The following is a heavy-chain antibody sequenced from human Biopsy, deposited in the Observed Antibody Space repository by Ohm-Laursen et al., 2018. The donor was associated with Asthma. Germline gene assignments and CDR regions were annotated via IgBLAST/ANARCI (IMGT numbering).Heavy chain of an antibody. J-gene: IGHJ4*01. CDR1: GYTVTRYA. D-gene: IGHD5-12*01. CDR2: INTNSGTP. CDR3: TRAGSTFVADY. V-gene: IGHV7-4-1*01. Sequence: GSSVKVSCKASGYTVTRYAINWVRQAPGQGLEWMGWINTNSGTPTYVQGLSGRFVFSLDPSVTTAYLQIDSLRSEDTGVYYCTRAGSTFVADYWGQGTLVTVSS.